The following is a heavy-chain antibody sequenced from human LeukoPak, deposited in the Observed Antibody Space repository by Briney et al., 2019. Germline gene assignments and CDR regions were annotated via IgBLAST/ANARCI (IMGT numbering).Heavy chain of an antibody. CDR1: GYSFTSYS. CDR3: ARDSVRRAVVAATRGELDY. D-gene: IGHD2-15*01. CDR2: INPSGVT. J-gene: IGHJ4*02. V-gene: IGHV1-46*01. Sequence: GASVKVSCKASGYSFTSYSMHWVRQAPGQGLEWMGIINPSGVTTYAQKFQGRVTMTRDTSTSTVYMELSSLRSEDTAVYYCARDSVRRAVVAATRGELDYWGQGTLVTVSS.